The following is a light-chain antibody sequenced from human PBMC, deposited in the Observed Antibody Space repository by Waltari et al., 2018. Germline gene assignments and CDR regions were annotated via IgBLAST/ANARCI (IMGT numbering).Light chain of an antibody. J-gene: IGKJ2*01. Sequence: DIRMTQSPSSLSASVGDRVTITCQASQDISNSLNWYHQKPGKAPKLLIYDASDLETGVPSRFSGSGSGTDFTFTISSLQPEDIATYYCQQYQNLPYTFGQGTKLEI. CDR1: QDISNS. V-gene: IGKV1-33*01. CDR3: QQYQNLPYT. CDR2: DAS.